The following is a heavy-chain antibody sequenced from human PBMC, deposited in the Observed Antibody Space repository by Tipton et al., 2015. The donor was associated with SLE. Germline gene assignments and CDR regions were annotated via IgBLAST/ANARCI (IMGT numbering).Heavy chain of an antibody. J-gene: IGHJ4*02. CDR2: MYFSGNT. CDR1: GGSISESTYS. Sequence: TLSLTCTVSGGSISESTYSWDWIRQAPGKGLEWIGSMYFSGNTYYNPFLRSRVTISADTSKNQFSLKLSSVTAADTAVYYCARAAGRDGYSSSWAPFDYWGQGTQVAVSS. V-gene: IGHV4-39*07. CDR3: ARAAGRDGYSSSWAPFDY. D-gene: IGHD6-13*01.